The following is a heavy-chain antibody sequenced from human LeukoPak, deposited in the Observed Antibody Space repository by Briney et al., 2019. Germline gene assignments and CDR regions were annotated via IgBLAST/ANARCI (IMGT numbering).Heavy chain of an antibody. D-gene: IGHD4-17*01. CDR2: MNPNSGNT. CDR1: GYTFTSYG. CDR3: ATLYGDYVVN. J-gene: IGHJ4*02. V-gene: IGHV1-8*02. Sequence: ASVKVSCKASGYTFTSYGISWVRQAPGQGLERMGWMNPNSGNTGYAQKFQGRVTMTRNTSISTAYMELSSLRSEDTAVYYCATLYGDYVVNWGQGTLVTVSS.